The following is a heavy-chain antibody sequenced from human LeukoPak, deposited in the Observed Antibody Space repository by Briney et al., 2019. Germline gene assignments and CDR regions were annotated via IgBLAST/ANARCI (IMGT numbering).Heavy chain of an antibody. D-gene: IGHD5-12*01. Sequence: SVKVSCKASGGTFSSYAISWVRQAPGQGLEWMGGIIPIFGTANYAQKFQGRVTITADESTSTAYMELSSLRSEDTAVYYCARDLRGYSYYYGMDVWGQGTTVTVSS. CDR3: ARDLRGYSYYYGMDV. CDR2: IIPIFGTA. J-gene: IGHJ6*02. CDR1: GGTFSSYA. V-gene: IGHV1-69*01.